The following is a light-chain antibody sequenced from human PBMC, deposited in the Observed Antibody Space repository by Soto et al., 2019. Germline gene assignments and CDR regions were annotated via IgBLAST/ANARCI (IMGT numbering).Light chain of an antibody. CDR3: HQYGSSPWT. V-gene: IGKV3-20*01. J-gene: IGKJ1*01. Sequence: EIVLTQSPGTLSLSPGERATLSCRASQIVSSTYLAWYEQKPGQAPRLLIYGASTRATGIPDRFSGSGSGTDFTLTISRVEPEDFAVFYCHQYGSSPWTFGQGTKVESK. CDR2: GAS. CDR1: QIVSSTY.